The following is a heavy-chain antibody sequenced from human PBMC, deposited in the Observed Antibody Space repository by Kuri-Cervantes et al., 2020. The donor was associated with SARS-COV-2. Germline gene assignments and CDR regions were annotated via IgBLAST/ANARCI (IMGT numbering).Heavy chain of an antibody. CDR2: ISAYNGNT. D-gene: IGHD2-8*01. CDR1: GYTFTSYA. CDR3: ARAGIQMVYAIDYYDYYMDV. V-gene: IGHV1-18*01. Sequence: ASVKVSCKASGYTFTSYAMNWVRQAPGQGLEWMGWISAYNGNTNYAQKLQGRVTMTTDTSTSTAYMELRSLRSDDTAVYYCARAGIQMVYAIDYYDYYMDVWGKGTTVTVSS. J-gene: IGHJ6*03.